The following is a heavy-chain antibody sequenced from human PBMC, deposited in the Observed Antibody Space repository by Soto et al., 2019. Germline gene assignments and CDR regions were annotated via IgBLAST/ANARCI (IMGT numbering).Heavy chain of an antibody. D-gene: IGHD3-22*01. CDR2: IYYSGST. CDR3: ARDDYDSRIYGMDV. Sequence: KPSETLSLTCTVSGGSVSSGSYYWSWIRQPPGKGLEWIGYIYYSGSTNYNPSLKSRVTISVDTSKNQFSLKLSSVTAADTAVYYCARDDYDSRIYGMDVWGQETTVTVSS. CDR1: GGSVSSGSYY. J-gene: IGHJ6*02. V-gene: IGHV4-61*01.